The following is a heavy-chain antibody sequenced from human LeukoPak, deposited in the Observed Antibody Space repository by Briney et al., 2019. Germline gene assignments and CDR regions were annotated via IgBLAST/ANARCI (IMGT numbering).Heavy chain of an antibody. Sequence: GGSLRLSCTASGFTSGDYAMSWVRQAPGKGLEWVGFIRSKAYGGTTEYAASVKGRFTISRDDSKSIAYLQMNSLKTEDTAVYYCTRDLYDFWSGYLLDYWGQGTLVTVSS. CDR1: GFTSGDYA. J-gene: IGHJ4*02. V-gene: IGHV3-49*04. CDR3: TRDLYDFWSGYLLDY. CDR2: IRSKAYGGTT. D-gene: IGHD3-3*01.